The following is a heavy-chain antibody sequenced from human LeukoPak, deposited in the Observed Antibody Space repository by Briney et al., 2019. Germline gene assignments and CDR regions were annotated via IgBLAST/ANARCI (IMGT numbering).Heavy chain of an antibody. CDR2: IKTDGSET. J-gene: IGHJ4*02. CDR3: VSAIRGSPIDY. V-gene: IGHV3-7*01. D-gene: IGHD3-10*01. Sequence: GGSLRLSCAASGFSLSNYWMGWVRQAPGKGLACVANIKTDGSETYYVDSVKGRFTISRDNAKNSLFLQMNSLRAEDTAIYYCVSAIRGSPIDYWGQGTLVSVPS. CDR1: GFSLSNYW.